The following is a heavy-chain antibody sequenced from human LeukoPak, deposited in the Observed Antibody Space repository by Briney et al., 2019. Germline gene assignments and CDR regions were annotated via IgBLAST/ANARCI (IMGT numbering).Heavy chain of an antibody. CDR1: GFIFSSYG. D-gene: IGHD6-13*01. V-gene: IGHV3-30*02. CDR2: IRYNGNNE. CDR3: VKERGYRSTWRLEY. Sequence: GGSLRLSCAASGFIFSSYGMYWVRQAPGKGPEWVAFIRYNGNNENHADSVKGRFTISRDNSKNTLYLQMSSLKIEDTAVYYCVKERGYRSTWRLEYWGQGTLVTVSS. J-gene: IGHJ4*02.